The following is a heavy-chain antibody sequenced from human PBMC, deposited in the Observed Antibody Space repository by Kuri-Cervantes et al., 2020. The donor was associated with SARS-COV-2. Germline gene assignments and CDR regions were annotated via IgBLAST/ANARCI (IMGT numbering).Heavy chain of an antibody. D-gene: IGHD2-21*02. J-gene: IGHJ4*02. V-gene: IGHV3-23*01. CDR3: AKSLAYCGRGCYWAFDY. CDR2: ISGSGTGT. Sequence: GGSLRLSCKGSGFMFMNYDMGWVRQAPGRGLEWVSIISGSGTGTYFADSVKGRFTMSRENYKNKVFLQMNSLTADDTAVYYCAKSLAYCGRGCYWAFDYWGQGALVPVSS. CDR1: GFMFMNYD.